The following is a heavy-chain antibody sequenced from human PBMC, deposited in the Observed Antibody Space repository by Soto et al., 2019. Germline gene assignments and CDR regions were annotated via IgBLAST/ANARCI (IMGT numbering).Heavy chain of an antibody. CDR2: TRNRANSYTT. CDR3: TRSSGSYRYFDL. CDR1: GFAFNLYD. J-gene: IGHJ2*01. D-gene: IGHD1-26*01. Sequence: PGGSLRLSCAASGFAFNLYDMHWVRQAPGKGLEWVARTRNRANSYTTEYAASVKGRFTISRDNSKDSLYLQMNSLETEDTAVYYCTRSSGSYRYFDLWGRGTLVPGSS. V-gene: IGHV3-72*01.